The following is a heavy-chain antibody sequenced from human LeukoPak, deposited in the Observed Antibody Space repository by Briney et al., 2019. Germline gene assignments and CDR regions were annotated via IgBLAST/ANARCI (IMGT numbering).Heavy chain of an antibody. V-gene: IGHV1-69*01. D-gene: IGHD3-3*01. Sequence: SVKVSCKASGGTFSSYAISWVRQAPGQGLEWMGGIIPILGTANYAQKFQGRVTITADESTSTAYMELSSLRSEDTAVYYCARRRITIFGVVTDYFDYWGQGTLVTVSS. CDR2: IIPILGTA. CDR1: GGTFSSYA. CDR3: ARRRITIFGVVTDYFDY. J-gene: IGHJ4*02.